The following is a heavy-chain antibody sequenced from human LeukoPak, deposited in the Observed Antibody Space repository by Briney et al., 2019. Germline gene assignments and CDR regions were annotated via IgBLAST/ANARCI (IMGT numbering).Heavy chain of an antibody. D-gene: IGHD6-13*01. J-gene: IGHJ5*02. Sequence: NPSETLSLTCTVSGYSISSGYYWAWIRQPPGKGLEWIGSIYPSGSTYYNPSLKSRVTISVDTSKNQFSVKLSSVTAADTAVYYCARRGSSWNWFDPWGQGTLVTVSS. CDR1: GYSISSGYY. V-gene: IGHV4-38-2*02. CDR2: IYPSGST. CDR3: ARRGSSWNWFDP.